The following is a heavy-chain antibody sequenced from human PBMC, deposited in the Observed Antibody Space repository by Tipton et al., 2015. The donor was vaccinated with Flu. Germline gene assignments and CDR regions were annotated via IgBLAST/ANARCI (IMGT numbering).Heavy chain of an antibody. CDR1: GVSINSGSYY. D-gene: IGHD3-3*01. CDR3: ARGTTIHAWHFDL. V-gene: IGHV4-61*02. Sequence: GLVKPSQTLSLICNVSGVSINSGSYYWTWIRQPAGKGLEWIGHIYTIRSTKYNPSLKSRVTISIDTSRNQFFLNLNSVTAADTAVYYCARGTTIHAWHFDLWGPGTLVTVSS. J-gene: IGHJ2*01. CDR2: IYTIRST.